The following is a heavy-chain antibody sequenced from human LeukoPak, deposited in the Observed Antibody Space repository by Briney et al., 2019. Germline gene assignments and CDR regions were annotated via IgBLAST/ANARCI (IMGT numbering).Heavy chain of an antibody. Sequence: ASVRVSCKASGYTFTGYYMHWVRQAPGQGLEWMGWINPNSGGTNYAQKFQGRVTMTRDTSISTAYMELSRLRSDDTAVYYCARSHRLRLGELSLLPVDYWGQGTLVTVSS. CDR1: GYTFTGYY. CDR2: INPNSGGT. J-gene: IGHJ4*02. V-gene: IGHV1-2*02. D-gene: IGHD3-16*02. CDR3: ARSHRLRLGELSLLPVDY.